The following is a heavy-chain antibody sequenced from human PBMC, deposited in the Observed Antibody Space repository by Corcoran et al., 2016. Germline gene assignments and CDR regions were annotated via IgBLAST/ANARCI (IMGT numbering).Heavy chain of an antibody. D-gene: IGHD3-10*01. J-gene: IGHJ6*02. CDR3: AKDQSMLRGVSKVYYYFGMDV. CDR2: ISYDGSNK. Sequence: QVQLVESGGGVVQPGRSLRLSCAASGFTFSNYGMHWVRQAPGKGLEWVAVISYDGSNKYYADFVKGRCTISRDNSKNTMYLQMNSLRTEDTAVYYCAKDQSMLRGVSKVYYYFGMDVCGQGTTVTVSS. V-gene: IGHV3-30*18. CDR1: GFTFSNYG.